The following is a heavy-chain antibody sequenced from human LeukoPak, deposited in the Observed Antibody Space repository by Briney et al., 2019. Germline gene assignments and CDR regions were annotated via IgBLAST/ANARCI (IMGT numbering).Heavy chain of an antibody. CDR3: ARGHGSGTYYNVWVDP. V-gene: IGHV1-8*01. Sequence: ASVKVSCKASGYTFISYGIHWVRQATGQGLEWMGWIDPNSGNTGYAQKFQGRVTITWDTSITTAYMELSSLRSEDTAVYYCARGHGSGTYYNVWVDPWGQGTLVTVSS. CDR2: IDPNSGNT. D-gene: IGHD3-10*01. CDR1: GYTFISYG. J-gene: IGHJ5*02.